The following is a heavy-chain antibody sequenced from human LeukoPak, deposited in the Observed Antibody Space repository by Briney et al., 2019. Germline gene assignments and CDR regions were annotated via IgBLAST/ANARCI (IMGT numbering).Heavy chain of an antibody. CDR2: INPNSGGT. V-gene: IGHV1-2*02. J-gene: IGHJ6*03. Sequence: GASVKVSCKASGYTFTGYYMHWVRQAPGQGLEWMGWINPNSGGTNYAQKFQGRVTMTRDTSISTAYMELSRLRSGDTAVYYCARGDCSSTICYSPMDVWGKGTTVTVSS. CDR1: GYTFTGYY. CDR3: ARGDCSSTICYSPMDV. D-gene: IGHD2-2*01.